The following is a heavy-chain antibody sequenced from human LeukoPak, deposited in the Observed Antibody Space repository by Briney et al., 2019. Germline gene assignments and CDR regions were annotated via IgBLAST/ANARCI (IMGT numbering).Heavy chain of an antibody. Sequence: GASVKVSCKASGYTFTGYYMHWVRQAPGQGLEWMGWISAYNGNTNYAQKLQGRVTMTTDTSTSTAYMELRSLRSDDTAVYYCARESPYSLYFDYWGQGTLVTVSS. V-gene: IGHV1-18*04. J-gene: IGHJ4*02. D-gene: IGHD2-21*01. CDR2: ISAYNGNT. CDR1: GYTFTGYY. CDR3: ARESPYSLYFDY.